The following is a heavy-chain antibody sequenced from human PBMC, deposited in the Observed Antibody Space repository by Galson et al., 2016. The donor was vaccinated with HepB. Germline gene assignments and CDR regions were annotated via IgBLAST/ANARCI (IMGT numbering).Heavy chain of an antibody. Sequence: SLRLSCAASGFTFSSYSMNWVRQTPGKGLEWVSSISSSSNYIYYADSVKGRFTISRDNAKNSLYLQMNSLRAEDTAVYYCARDTSSIWANWFDPWGQGTLVTVSS. CDR1: GFTFSSYS. V-gene: IGHV3-21*01. CDR2: ISSSSNYI. J-gene: IGHJ5*02. D-gene: IGHD6-13*01. CDR3: ARDTSSIWANWFDP.